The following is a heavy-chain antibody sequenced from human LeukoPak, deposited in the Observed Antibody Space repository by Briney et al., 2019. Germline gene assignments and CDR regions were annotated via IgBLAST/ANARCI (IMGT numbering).Heavy chain of an antibody. CDR3: ARDYGDSPLYYFDY. J-gene: IGHJ4*02. Sequence: GGSLRLSCAASGFTFSSYSMNWVRQAPGKGLEWVSSISSSSSYIYYADSVKGRFTISRDNAKNSPYLQMNSLRAEDTAVYYCARDYGDSPLYYFDYWGQGTLVTVSS. V-gene: IGHV3-21*01. CDR1: GFTFSSYS. CDR2: ISSSSSYI. D-gene: IGHD4-17*01.